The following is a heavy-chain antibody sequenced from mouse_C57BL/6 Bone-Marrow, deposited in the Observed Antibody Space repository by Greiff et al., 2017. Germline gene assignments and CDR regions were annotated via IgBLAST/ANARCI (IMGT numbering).Heavy chain of an antibody. V-gene: IGHV5-6*02. CDR1: GFTFSSYG. CDR3: ARRRGFAY. Sequence: EVKLVESGGDLVKPGGSLKLSCAASGFTFSSYGMSWVRQTPDKSLEWVATISSGGSYTYYPDSVKGRFSISRDNAKNSLYLQKSSLKAEDTAMYYCARRRGFAYWGQGTLVTVSA. J-gene: IGHJ3*01. CDR2: ISSGGSYT.